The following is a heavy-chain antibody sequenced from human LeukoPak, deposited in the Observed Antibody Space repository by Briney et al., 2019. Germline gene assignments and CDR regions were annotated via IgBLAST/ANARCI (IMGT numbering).Heavy chain of an antibody. CDR2: ISSSSSYI. D-gene: IGHD6-13*01. V-gene: IGHV3-21*01. CDR3: ARGGRIAAARFIDY. CDR1: GFTFSSYS. J-gene: IGHJ4*02. Sequence: GGSLRPSCAASGFTFSSYSMNWVRQAPGKGLEWVSSISSSSSYIYYADSVKGRFTISRDNAKNSLYLQMNSLRAEDTAVYYCARGGRIAAARFIDYWGQGTLVTVSS.